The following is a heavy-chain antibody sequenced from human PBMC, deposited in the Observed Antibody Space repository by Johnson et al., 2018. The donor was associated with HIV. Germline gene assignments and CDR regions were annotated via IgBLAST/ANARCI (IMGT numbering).Heavy chain of an antibody. CDR3: ARRYSGSYGAFDI. CDR2: ISWNSGRI. V-gene: IGHV3-9*01. D-gene: IGHD1-26*01. J-gene: IGHJ3*02. CDR1: GFTLDDYA. Sequence: VQLVESGGGLVQPGRSLRLSCAASGFTLDDYAMHWVRQAPGKGLEWVSGISWNSGRIGYADSVKGRFTISRDNAKNSLYLQMNSLRAEDTAVYYCARRYSGSYGAFDIWGQGTMVTVSS.